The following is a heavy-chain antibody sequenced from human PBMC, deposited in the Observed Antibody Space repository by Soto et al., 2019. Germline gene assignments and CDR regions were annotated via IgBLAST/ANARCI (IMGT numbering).Heavy chain of an antibody. CDR1: GGSISSGGYF. CDR3: AREGAAPYYYYGMDV. V-gene: IGHV4-31*03. CDR2: IYYSGST. Sequence: QVQLQESGPGLVKPSQTLSLTCTVSGGSISSGGYFWSWIRQHPGNGLEWIGFIYYSGSTYYNPSLKSRVTISVDRSKNQFSLKLSSVTAADTAVYYCAREGAAPYYYYGMDVWGQGTTVTVSS. D-gene: IGHD6-6*01. J-gene: IGHJ6*02.